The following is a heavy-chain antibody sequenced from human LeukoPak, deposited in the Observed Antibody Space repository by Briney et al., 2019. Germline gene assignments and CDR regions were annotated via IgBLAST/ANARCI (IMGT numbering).Heavy chain of an antibody. J-gene: IGHJ4*02. CDR3: ASNPRGDSWTFDY. D-gene: IGHD2-21*02. CDR1: GYTLSNYG. V-gene: IGHV1-18*04. CDR2: ISIYNGNT. Sequence: GASVKVSCKASGYTLSNYGVNWVRQAPGQGLEWMGWISIYNGNTNYAQILQGRVTMTTDTPTSTVYMELRSLRSDDTAVYYCASNPRGDSWTFDYWGQGTLVTVSS.